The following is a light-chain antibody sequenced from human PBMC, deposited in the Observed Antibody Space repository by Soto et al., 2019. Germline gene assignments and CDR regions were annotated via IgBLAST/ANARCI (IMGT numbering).Light chain of an antibody. CDR1: QSVSNNY. J-gene: IGKJ1*01. V-gene: IGKV3-20*01. Sequence: EKVLKQSPGTLSLSPGERATLTCRASQSVSNNYLAWYQQKPGQAPRLLIYGASNRATGIPDRFSGSGSGTDFTLTISRLEPEDFAVYYCQHYGSSPTFGQGTKVDIK. CDR3: QHYGSSPT. CDR2: GAS.